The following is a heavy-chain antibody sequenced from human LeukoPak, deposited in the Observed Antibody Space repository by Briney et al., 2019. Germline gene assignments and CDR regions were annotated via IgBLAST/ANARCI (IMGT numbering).Heavy chain of an antibody. Sequence: PGGSLRLSCAASGFTFSSYAMSWVRQAPEKGLEWVSAISGSGGSTYYADSVKGRFTISRDNSKNTLYLQMNSLRAEDTAVYYCAKNSGSYLSYFDYWGQGTLVTVSS. CDR1: GFTFSSYA. V-gene: IGHV3-23*01. J-gene: IGHJ4*02. D-gene: IGHD1-26*01. CDR2: ISGSGGST. CDR3: AKNSGSYLSYFDY.